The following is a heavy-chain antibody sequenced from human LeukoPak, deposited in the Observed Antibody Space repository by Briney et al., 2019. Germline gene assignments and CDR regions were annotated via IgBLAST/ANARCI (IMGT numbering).Heavy chain of an antibody. Sequence: SETLSLTCTVSGGSLSTFYWSWIRQPPGKGLEWIGYIYYIGSTNYNPSFRGRVTISVDRSKNQFSLKLTSVTAADTAVYYCARAGCSGGSCYSFYYGMDVWGKGTTVTVSS. V-gene: IGHV4-59*01. CDR3: ARAGCSGGSCYSFYYGMDV. D-gene: IGHD2-15*01. CDR2: IYYIGST. J-gene: IGHJ6*04. CDR1: GGSLSTFY.